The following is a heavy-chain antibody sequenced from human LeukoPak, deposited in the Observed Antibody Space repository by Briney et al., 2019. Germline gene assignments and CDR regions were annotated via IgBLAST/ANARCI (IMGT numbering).Heavy chain of an antibody. CDR3: ERDDGSIGDIVVVPAAPNWFDP. CDR1: GYTFTGYY. J-gene: IGHJ5*02. V-gene: IGHV1-2*02. Sequence: ASVKVSCKASGYTFTGYYMHWVRQAPGQGLEWMGWINPNSGGTNYAQKLQGRVTMTRDTSISTAYMELSRLRSEDTAVYYGERDDGSIGDIVVVPAAPNWFDPWGQGTLVTVSS. D-gene: IGHD2-2*01. CDR2: INPNSGGT.